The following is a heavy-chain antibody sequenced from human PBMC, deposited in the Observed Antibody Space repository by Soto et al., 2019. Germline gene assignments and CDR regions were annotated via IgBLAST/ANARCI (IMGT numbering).Heavy chain of an antibody. CDR1: GGTFRNYA. CDR2: IIPVFGTV. CDR3: ARVNPYTNCYVNWFDP. D-gene: IGHD2-2*01. J-gene: IGHJ5*02. V-gene: IGHV1-69*01. Sequence: QVRLVQSGAEVKKPGSSVKGSCKASGGTFRNYAITWLRLAPGQGLEWLGGIIPVFGTVNYAQKFQGRVTFTADEPTSTANLELNRLRSEAPAVYLWARVNPYTNCYVNWFDPWGPGTLF.